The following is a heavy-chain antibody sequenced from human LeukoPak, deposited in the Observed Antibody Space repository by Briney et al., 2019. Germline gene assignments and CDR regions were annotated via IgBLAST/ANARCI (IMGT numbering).Heavy chain of an antibody. CDR1: GGSFSGYY. D-gene: IGHD2-2*01. CDR3: ASNRPSSTRKRYYYYYMDV. CDR2: INHSGST. V-gene: IGHV4-34*01. J-gene: IGHJ6*03. Sequence: PSETLSLTCAVYGGSFSGYYWSWIRQPPGKGLEWIGEINHSGSTNYNPSLKSRVTISVDTSKNQFSLKLSSVTAADTGVYYCASNRPSSTRKRYYYYYMDVWGKGTTVTISS.